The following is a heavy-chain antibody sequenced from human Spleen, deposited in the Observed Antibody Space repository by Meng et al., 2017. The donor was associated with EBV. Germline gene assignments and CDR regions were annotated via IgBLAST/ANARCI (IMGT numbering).Heavy chain of an antibody. V-gene: IGHV3-74*01. CDR3: VREGGAYSGDY. Sequence: VGVGGGSVPHWGTRVLSCACNGFTFRCYRMDWVRQAPGKGLVWVSRIKGDATSTNYGGSVKGRFTIPRDNAKNILYLKMSSLRAEDTAVYYCVREGGAYSGDYLGQGTLVTVSS. D-gene: IGHD5-12*01. J-gene: IGHJ4*02. CDR1: GFTFRCYR. CDR2: IKGDATST.